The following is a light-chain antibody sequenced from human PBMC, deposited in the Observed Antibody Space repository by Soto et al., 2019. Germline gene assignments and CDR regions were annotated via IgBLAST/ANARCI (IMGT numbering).Light chain of an antibody. Sequence: DIQMTQSPSTLSGSVGDRVTITCRASQTISSWLAWYQQTPGKAPKLLIYDASNLDTGVPSRFTGSGSGTDFTFTITSLQSDDVATYYCQQYASLPITFGQGTRREIK. J-gene: IGKJ5*01. V-gene: IGKV1-5*01. CDR1: QTISSW. CDR2: DAS. CDR3: QQYASLPIT.